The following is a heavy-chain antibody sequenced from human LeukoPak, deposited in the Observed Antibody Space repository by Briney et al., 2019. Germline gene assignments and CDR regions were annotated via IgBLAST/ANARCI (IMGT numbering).Heavy chain of an antibody. D-gene: IGHD3-9*01. CDR2: INTNTGNP. V-gene: IGHV7-4-1*02. J-gene: IGHJ4*02. Sequence: ASVKVSCKASGYTFTSYAMSWVRQAPGQGLEWMGWINTNTGNPTYAQGFTGRFVFSLDTSVSTAYLQISSLKAEDTAVYYCARGGKVQIRYSSGSCVDYWGQGTLVTVSS. CDR1: GYTFTSYA. CDR3: ARGGKVQIRYSSGSCVDY.